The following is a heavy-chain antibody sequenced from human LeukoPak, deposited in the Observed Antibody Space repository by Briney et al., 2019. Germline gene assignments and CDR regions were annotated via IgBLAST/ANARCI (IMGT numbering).Heavy chain of an antibody. CDR2: INHSGST. J-gene: IGHJ3*02. CDR1: GGPFSGYY. Sequence: SETLSLTCAVYGGPFSGYYWSWIRQPPGKGLEWIGEINHSGSTNYNPSLKSRVTISVDTSKNQFSLKLSSVTAADTAVYYCARDRSDIVVVPAAIPGAFDIWGQGTMVTVSS. D-gene: IGHD2-2*01. V-gene: IGHV4-34*01. CDR3: ARDRSDIVVVPAAIPGAFDI.